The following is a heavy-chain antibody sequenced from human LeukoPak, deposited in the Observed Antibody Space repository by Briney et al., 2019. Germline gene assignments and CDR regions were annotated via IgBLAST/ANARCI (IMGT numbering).Heavy chain of an antibody. J-gene: IGHJ4*02. CDR3: ARDGYYRHFDY. CDR2: ISTYNGDT. Sequence: ASVKVSCKASGYTFTDFGVRWVRQAPGHGLEWMGWISTYNGDTNYAQKFQGRVTMTTDTSTSTAYMELRSLRSDDTALYYCARDGYYRHFDYWGQGTLVTVSS. CDR1: GYTFTDFG. D-gene: IGHD3-22*01. V-gene: IGHV1-18*01.